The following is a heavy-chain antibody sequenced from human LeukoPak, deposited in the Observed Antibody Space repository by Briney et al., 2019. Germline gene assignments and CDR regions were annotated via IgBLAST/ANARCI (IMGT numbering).Heavy chain of an antibody. CDR3: ARDAENSGSYYFDY. CDR2: INPNSGGI. Sequence: ASVKVSCKASGYTFTGYYMYWLRQAPGQGLEWMGRINPNSGGINYAQKFRGRVTMTRDTSISTVYMELSRLRSDDTAVYYCARDAENSGSYYFDYWGQGTLVTVSS. J-gene: IGHJ4*02. CDR1: GYTFTGYY. D-gene: IGHD1-26*01. V-gene: IGHV1-2*06.